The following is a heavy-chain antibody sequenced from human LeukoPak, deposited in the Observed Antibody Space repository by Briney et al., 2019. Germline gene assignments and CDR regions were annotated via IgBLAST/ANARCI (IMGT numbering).Heavy chain of an antibody. D-gene: IGHD4-11*01. CDR3: ARLNHDYSTLGLAFDY. V-gene: IGHV1-2*02. Sequence: ASVKVSCKASEYTFTGYYMHWVRQAPGQGLEWMGWINPNSGGTNYAQKFQGRVTMTRDTSISTAYMELSRLRSDDTAVYYCARLNHDYSTLGLAFDYWGQGTLVTVSS. CDR2: INPNSGGT. J-gene: IGHJ4*02. CDR1: EYTFTGYY.